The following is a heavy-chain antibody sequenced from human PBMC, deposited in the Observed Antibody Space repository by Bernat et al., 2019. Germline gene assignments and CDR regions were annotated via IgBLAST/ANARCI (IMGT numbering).Heavy chain of an antibody. J-gene: IGHJ2*01. Sequence: EVQLVESGGGLVQPGGSLRLSCAASGFSFSSYWMHWVRQAPGKGLVWVSRINSDGSGTSYADSGKGRFTIARDNAKNTLYLQMNSLRAEDTAVYYCARDSDCSGGSCYRDWYFDLWGRGTLVTVSS. CDR3: ARDSDCSGGSCYRDWYFDL. V-gene: IGHV3-74*01. CDR2: INSDGSGT. CDR1: GFSFSSYW. D-gene: IGHD2-15*01.